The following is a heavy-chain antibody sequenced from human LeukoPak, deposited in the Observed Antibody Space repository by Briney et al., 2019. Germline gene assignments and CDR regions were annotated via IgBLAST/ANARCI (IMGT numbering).Heavy chain of an antibody. Sequence: GRSLRLSCAASGFTFSSYGMHWVRQAPGKGLEWVAVISYDGSNKYYADSVKGRFTISRDNSKNTLYLQMNSLRAEDTAVYYCAKDPFDWWGQGTLVTVSS. CDR1: GFTFSSYG. CDR3: AKDPFDW. CDR2: ISYDGSNK. V-gene: IGHV3-30*18. J-gene: IGHJ4*02.